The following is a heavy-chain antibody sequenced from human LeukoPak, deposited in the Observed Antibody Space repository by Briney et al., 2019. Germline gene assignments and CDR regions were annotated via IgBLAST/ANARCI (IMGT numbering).Heavy chain of an antibody. V-gene: IGHV1-8*01. J-gene: IGHJ5*02. D-gene: IGHD3-22*01. CDR3: ARMTYDGSGPNPNWFDP. CDR1: GYSFTSYD. CDR2: MNPNSGYT. Sequence: VASVKVSCKSSGYSFTSYDINWVRQATGQGPEWVGWMNPNSGYTGYAQRFQGRITMTRNTSISTVYMELSSLRFEDTAIYYCARMTYDGSGPNPNWFDPWGQGTLVTVSS.